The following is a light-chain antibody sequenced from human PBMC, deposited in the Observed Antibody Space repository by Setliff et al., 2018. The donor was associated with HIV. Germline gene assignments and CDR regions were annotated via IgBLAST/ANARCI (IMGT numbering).Light chain of an antibody. Sequence: QSALTQPPSVSGAPGQRIIISCTGNNANIGAGYHVHWYQNLPGTAPKLIIYRNNNRPSGVPDRLSGSKSGTSASLAITGLQAEDEADYYCQSYDTNLSVVFGGGTKVTVL. V-gene: IGLV1-40*01. CDR2: RNN. J-gene: IGLJ2*01. CDR1: NANIGAGYH. CDR3: QSYDTNLSVV.